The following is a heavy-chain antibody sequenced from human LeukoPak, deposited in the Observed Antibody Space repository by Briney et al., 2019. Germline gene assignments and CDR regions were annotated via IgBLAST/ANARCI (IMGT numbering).Heavy chain of an antibody. V-gene: IGHV1-69*13. J-gene: IGHJ4*02. D-gene: IGHD1-1*01. CDR2: IIPIVGTA. CDR1: GYTFTSYA. CDR3: AREAGKGAFDY. Sequence: GASVKVSCKASGYTFTSYAISWVRQAPGQGLEWMGGIIPIVGTANYAQKFQGRVTITADESTSTAYMELSSLRSEDTAVYYCAREAGKGAFDYWGQGTLVTVSS.